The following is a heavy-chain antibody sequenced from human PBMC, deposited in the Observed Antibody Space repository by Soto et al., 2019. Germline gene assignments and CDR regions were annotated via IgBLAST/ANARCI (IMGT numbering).Heavy chain of an antibody. J-gene: IGHJ6*03. D-gene: IGHD2-15*01. CDR3: ARTRVVAATKDYYYMDV. V-gene: IGHV3-33*01. Sequence: GGSLRLSCAASGFTFSSYGMHWVRQAPGKGLEWVAVIWYDGSNKYYADSVKGRFTISRDNSKNTLYLQMNSLRAEDTAVYYCARTRVVAATKDYYYMDVWGKGTTVTVSS. CDR2: IWYDGSNK. CDR1: GFTFSSYG.